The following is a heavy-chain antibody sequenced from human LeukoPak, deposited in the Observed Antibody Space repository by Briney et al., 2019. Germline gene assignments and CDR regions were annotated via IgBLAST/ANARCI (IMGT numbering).Heavy chain of an antibody. Sequence: KASETLSLTCTVSGGSISSYYWSWIRQPPGKGLEWIGYVYYSGSTNYTPSLKSRVTISVDTSKNQFSLKLSSVTAADTAVYYCARGDYGDTPLDYWGQGTLVTVSS. CDR2: VYYSGST. V-gene: IGHV4-59*01. J-gene: IGHJ4*02. D-gene: IGHD4-17*01. CDR1: GGSISSYY. CDR3: ARGDYGDTPLDY.